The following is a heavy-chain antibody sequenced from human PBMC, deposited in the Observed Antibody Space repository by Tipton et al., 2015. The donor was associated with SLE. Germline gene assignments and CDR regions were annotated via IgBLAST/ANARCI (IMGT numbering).Heavy chain of an antibody. Sequence: LRLSCAVYGGSFSGYYWSWIRQPPGKGLEWIGEINHSGSTNYNPSLKSRVTISVDTSKNQFSLKLSSVTAADTAVYYCARGGEDYDYYYGMDVWGQGTTVTVSS. CDR2: INHSGST. D-gene: IGHD4-17*01. V-gene: IGHV4-34*01. CDR1: GGSFSGYY. J-gene: IGHJ6*02. CDR3: ARGGEDYDYYYGMDV.